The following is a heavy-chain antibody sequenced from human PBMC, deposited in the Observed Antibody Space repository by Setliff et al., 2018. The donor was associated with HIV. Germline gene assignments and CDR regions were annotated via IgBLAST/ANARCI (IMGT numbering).Heavy chain of an antibody. Sequence: SETLSLTCAVYGESFSGYYWSWIRQPPGKGLEWIGEINHSGSTNYNPSLESRVTISVDTSKNQISLTLNSMTAADPAVYFCVRGPQWLVQKGGVYYFDYWGQGTLVTVSS. CDR2: INHSGST. CDR1: GESFSGYY. J-gene: IGHJ4*02. D-gene: IGHD6-19*01. V-gene: IGHV4-34*01. CDR3: VRGPQWLVQKGGVYYFDY.